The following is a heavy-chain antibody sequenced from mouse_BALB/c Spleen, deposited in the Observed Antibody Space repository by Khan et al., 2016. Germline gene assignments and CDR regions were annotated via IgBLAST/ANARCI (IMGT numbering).Heavy chain of an antibody. V-gene: IGHV10-3*03. J-gene: IGHJ4*01. CDR2: IRSKSNNYAT. D-gene: IGHD2-2*01. CDR1: GFTFNTYA. Sequence: EVQLVESGGGLVQPKGSLKLSCAASGFTFNTYAMHWVCQAPGKGLEWVARIRSKSNNYATYYADSVKDRFTISRDDSQSMLYLQMNNLKTEDTAMYYCVREGNYGYYYAMDYWGQGTSVTVSS. CDR3: VREGNYGYYYAMDY.